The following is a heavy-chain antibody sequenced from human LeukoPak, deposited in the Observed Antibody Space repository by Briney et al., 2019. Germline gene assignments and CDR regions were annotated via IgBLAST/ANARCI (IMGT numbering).Heavy chain of an antibody. V-gene: IGHV4-30-2*01. D-gene: IGHD2-2*01. CDR2: IYHSGST. J-gene: IGHJ2*01. CDR1: GGSISSGGYY. CDR3: ARSDIVVVPAAYGYWYFDL. Sequence: PSETLSLTCTVSGGSISSGGYYWSWIRQPPGKGLEWIGYIYHSGSTYYNPSLKSRVTISVDRSKNQFSLKLSSVTAADTAVYYCARSDIVVVPAAYGYWYFDLWGRGTLVTVSS.